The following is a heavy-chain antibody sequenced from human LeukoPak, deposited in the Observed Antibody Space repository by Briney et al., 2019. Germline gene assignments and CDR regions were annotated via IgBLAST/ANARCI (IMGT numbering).Heavy chain of an antibody. CDR1: GFIFSSYS. D-gene: IGHD6-19*01. CDR2: ISGSGDII. J-gene: IGHJ4*02. CDR3: ARDQREQWLLTGGCDF. Sequence: PGGSLRLSCAASGFIFSSYSMNWVRQSPGKGLEWVSYISGSGDIIYYADSVKGRFTISRDNVKNSLYLQMNSLRAEDSAVYYCARDQREQWLLTGGCDFWGQGTLVTVSS. V-gene: IGHV3-48*01.